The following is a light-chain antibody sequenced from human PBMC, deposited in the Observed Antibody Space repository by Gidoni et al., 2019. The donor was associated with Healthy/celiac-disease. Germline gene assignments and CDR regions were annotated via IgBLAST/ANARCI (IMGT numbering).Light chain of an antibody. CDR2: WAS. V-gene: IGKV4-1*01. J-gene: IGKJ3*01. CDR3: QQYYSTPFT. Sequence: DIVMTQSPDSLAVSLGERATINCKSSQSVLYSSNNKNYLAWYQQKPGQPPKLLIYWASTPESEVPDRFSGSGSGTDFTLTISSLQAEDVAVYYCQQYYSTPFTFGPGTKVDIK. CDR1: QSVLYSSNNKNY.